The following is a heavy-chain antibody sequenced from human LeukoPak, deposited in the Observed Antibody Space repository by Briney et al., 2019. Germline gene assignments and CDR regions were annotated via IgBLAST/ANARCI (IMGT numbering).Heavy chain of an antibody. CDR1: GFTFSDYY. D-gene: IGHD3-16*02. CDR3: ARVPHYYDYVWGSYRYHFDY. J-gene: IGHJ4*02. Sequence: GRSLRLSCAASGFTFSDYYMSWIRQAPGKGLEWVSYISSSGSTIYYADSVKGRFTISRDNAKNSLYLQMNSLRAEDTAVYYCARVPHYYDYVWGSYRYHFDYWGQGTLVTVSS. CDR2: ISSSGSTI. V-gene: IGHV3-11*01.